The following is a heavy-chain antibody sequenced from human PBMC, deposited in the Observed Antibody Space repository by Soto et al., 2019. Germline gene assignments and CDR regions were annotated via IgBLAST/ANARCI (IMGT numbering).Heavy chain of an antibody. V-gene: IGHV4-4*02. J-gene: IGHJ4*02. Sequence: QVQLQESGPGLVKPSGTLSLTCAVSGGSISSSNWWSWVRQPPGKGLEWIGEIYHSGSTNYNPSLKSRVTRSVDKSKNQFSLKLSSVTAADTAVYYCARSPHHPWDHLYYVDYWGQGTLVTVSS. CDR2: IYHSGST. D-gene: IGHD1-26*01. CDR3: ARSPHHPWDHLYYVDY. CDR1: GGSISSSNW.